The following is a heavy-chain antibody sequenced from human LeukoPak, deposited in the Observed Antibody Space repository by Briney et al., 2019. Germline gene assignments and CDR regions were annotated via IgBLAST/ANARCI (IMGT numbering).Heavy chain of an antibody. J-gene: IGHJ6*04. CDR1: GFTFSSYG. D-gene: IGHD3-10*02. V-gene: IGHV3-48*03. CDR3: AELGITMIGGV. Sequence: GGSLRLSCAASGFTFSSYGIHWVRQAPGKGLEWVSYISSSGSTIYYADSVKGRFTISRDNAKNSLYLQMNSLRAEDTAVYYCAELGITMIGGVWGKGTTVTISS. CDR2: ISSSGSTI.